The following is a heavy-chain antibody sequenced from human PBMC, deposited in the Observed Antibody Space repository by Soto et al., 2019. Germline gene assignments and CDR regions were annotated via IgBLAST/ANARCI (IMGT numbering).Heavy chain of an antibody. J-gene: IGHJ4*02. D-gene: IGHD3-3*01. Sequence: SETLSLTCAVYGGSFSGYYWSWIRQPPGKGLEWIGEINHSGSTNYNPSLKSRVTISVDTSKNQFSLKLSSVTAADTAVYYCARETLRFLEWSPQLGSFDYWGQGTLVTVSS. CDR3: ARETLRFLEWSPQLGSFDY. V-gene: IGHV4-34*01. CDR1: GGSFSGYY. CDR2: INHSGST.